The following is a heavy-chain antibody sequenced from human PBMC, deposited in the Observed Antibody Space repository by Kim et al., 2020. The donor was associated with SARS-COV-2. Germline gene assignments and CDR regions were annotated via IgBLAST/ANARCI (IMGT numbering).Heavy chain of an antibody. V-gene: IGHV4-59*09. J-gene: IGHJ4*02. Sequence: NYNPSLKSRVTISVDTSKNQFSLKLSSVTAADTAVYYCARGVAAAGDFDYWGQGTLVTVSS. D-gene: IGHD6-13*01. CDR3: ARGVAAAGDFDY.